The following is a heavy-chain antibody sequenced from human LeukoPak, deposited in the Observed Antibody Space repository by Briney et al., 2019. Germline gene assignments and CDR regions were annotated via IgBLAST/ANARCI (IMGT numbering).Heavy chain of an antibody. J-gene: IGHJ4*02. D-gene: IGHD5-18*01. CDR2: IYSGGST. V-gene: IGHV3-66*01. CDR3: ARGGYSYGPYYFDY. CDR1: GFTVSSNY. Sequence: PGGSPRLSCAASGFTVSSNYMSWVRQAPGKGLEWVSVIYSGGSTYYADSVKGGFTISRDNFKNTLYLQMNSLRAEDTAVYYCARGGYSYGPYYFDYWGQGTLVTVSS.